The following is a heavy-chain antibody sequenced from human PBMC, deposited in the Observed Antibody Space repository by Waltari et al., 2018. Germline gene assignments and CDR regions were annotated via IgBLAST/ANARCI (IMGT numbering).Heavy chain of an antibody. CDR1: GFTFSSYS. CDR3: ARIKGSGYDPFDY. CDR2: ISSSSSYI. D-gene: IGHD5-12*01. Sequence: EVQLVESGGGLVKPGGPLRLSCAASGFTFSSYSMNWVRQAPGKGLEWGSSISSSSSYIYYADSVKGRFTSSRDNAKNSLYLQRNSLRAEDTAVYYCARIKGSGYDPFDYWGQGTLVTVSS. V-gene: IGHV3-21*01. J-gene: IGHJ4*02.